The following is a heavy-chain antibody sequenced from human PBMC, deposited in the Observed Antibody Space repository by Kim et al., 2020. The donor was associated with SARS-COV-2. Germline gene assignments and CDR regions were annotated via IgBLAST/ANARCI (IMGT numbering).Heavy chain of an antibody. Sequence: SETLSLTCTVSGGSISSGGYYWSWIRQHPGKGLEWIGYIYYSGSTYYNPSLKSRVTISVDTSKNQFSLKLSSVTAAGTAVYYCARDQKATGTPGRAFDIWGQGTMVTVSS. V-gene: IGHV4-31*03. CDR1: GGSISSGGYY. D-gene: IGHD1-1*01. CDR3: ARDQKATGTPGRAFDI. CDR2: IYYSGST. J-gene: IGHJ3*02.